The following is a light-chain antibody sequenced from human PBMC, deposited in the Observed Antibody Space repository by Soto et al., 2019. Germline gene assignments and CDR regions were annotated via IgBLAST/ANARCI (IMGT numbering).Light chain of an antibody. CDR2: GAS. Sequence: EIVMTQSPATLSVSPGERATLSCRASQSVSSNLAWYQQKPGQAPRLLIYGASTRATGIPARFSGSGSGTEFTLTVSSLQSEGFAVYYCQQYNNWPVTFGPGTKVDIK. CDR1: QSVSSN. CDR3: QQYNNWPVT. J-gene: IGKJ3*01. V-gene: IGKV3-15*01.